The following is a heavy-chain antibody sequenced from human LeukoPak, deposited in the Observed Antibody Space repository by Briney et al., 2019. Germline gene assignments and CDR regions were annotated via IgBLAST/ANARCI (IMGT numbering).Heavy chain of an antibody. D-gene: IGHD2-15*01. Sequence: GGSLRLSCAASGFTFSSYGMHWVRQAPGKGLEWVALVSYDGSSKYYADSVKGRFTISRDNSKNTLYLQMNSLRAEDTAVYYCASPLAYCSGGSCYLGYWGQGTLVTVSS. CDR1: GFTFSSYG. V-gene: IGHV3-30*19. CDR3: ASPLAYCSGGSCYLGY. CDR2: VSYDGSSK. J-gene: IGHJ4*02.